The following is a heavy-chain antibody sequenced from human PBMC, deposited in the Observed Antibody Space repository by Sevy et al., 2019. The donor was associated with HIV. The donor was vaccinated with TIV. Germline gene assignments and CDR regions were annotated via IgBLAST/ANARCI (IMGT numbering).Heavy chain of an antibody. D-gene: IGHD3-3*01. CDR3: ARVPRYDEPYYFDY. Sequence: GGSLRLSCAASGFIVTSHYMAWVRQAPGKGLEWVSSIYTGRGTYYADSVKGRFTISRDNSKNTLYLQMNSLSAEDTAFYYCARVPRYDEPYYFDYWGQGALVTVSS. V-gene: IGHV3-53*01. J-gene: IGHJ4*02. CDR2: IYTGRGT. CDR1: GFIVTSHY.